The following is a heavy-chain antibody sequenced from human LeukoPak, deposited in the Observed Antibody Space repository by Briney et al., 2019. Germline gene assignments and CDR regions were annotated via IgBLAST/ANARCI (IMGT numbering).Heavy chain of an antibody. CDR3: ARGEVWSGYYSNFDY. J-gene: IGHJ4*02. CDR2: IYHSGST. V-gene: IGHV4-38-2*02. CDR1: GYSISSGYY. Sequence: PSETLSLTCTVSGYSISSGYYWGWIRQPPGKGLEWIGEIYHSGSTNYNPSLKSRVTISVDKSKNQFSLKLSSVTAADTAVYYCARGEVWSGYYSNFDYWGQGTLVTVSS. D-gene: IGHD3-3*01.